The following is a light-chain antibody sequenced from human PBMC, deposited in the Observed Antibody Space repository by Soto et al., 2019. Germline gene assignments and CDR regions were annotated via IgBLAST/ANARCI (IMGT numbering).Light chain of an antibody. Sequence: IPLTPAPACLSAPVGDRVTITCRASQGISSYLAWYQQKPGKAPKLLIYAASTLQSGVPSRFSGSGSGTDFTLTISSLQPEDFATYYCQQLNSYPQTFGGGTKVDIK. J-gene: IGKJ4*01. V-gene: IGKV1-9*01. CDR1: QGISSY. CDR2: AAS. CDR3: QQLNSYPQT.